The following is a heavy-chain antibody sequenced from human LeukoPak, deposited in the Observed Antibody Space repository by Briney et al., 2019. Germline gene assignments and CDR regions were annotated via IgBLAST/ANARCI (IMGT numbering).Heavy chain of an antibody. Sequence: GGSLRLSCAASGITFSKVWMSWVRQAPGKGLEWVSYISSSGSTIYYADSVKGRFTISRDNAKNSLYLQMNSLRAEDTAVYYCARDRAVISGCFDYWGQGTLVTVSS. CDR2: ISSSGSTI. D-gene: IGHD6-19*01. V-gene: IGHV3-11*04. J-gene: IGHJ4*02. CDR3: ARDRAVISGCFDY. CDR1: GITFSKVW.